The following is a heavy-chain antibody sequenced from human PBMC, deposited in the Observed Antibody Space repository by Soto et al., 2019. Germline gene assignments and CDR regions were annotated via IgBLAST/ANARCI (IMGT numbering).Heavy chain of an antibody. CDR3: AKDRGGEFTSSRYFDY. D-gene: IGHD3-16*01. CDR1: GFGFRRFA. CDR2: ITPGGGTT. Sequence: PGGSPRISCAAPGFGFRRFAMSWVRQAPGKGLEWVSGITPGGGTTNYADSVKGRFTISRDNSNNTLYLETNSLRVEDTAIYYCAKDRGGEFTSSRYFDYWGQG. V-gene: IGHV3-23*01. J-gene: IGHJ4*02.